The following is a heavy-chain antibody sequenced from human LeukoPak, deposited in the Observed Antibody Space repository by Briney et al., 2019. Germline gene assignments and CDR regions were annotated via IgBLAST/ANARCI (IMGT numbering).Heavy chain of an antibody. CDR1: GGSISSSSYY. V-gene: IGHV4-39*07. D-gene: IGHD6-13*01. J-gene: IGHJ4*02. CDR2: IYYSGST. CDR3: ARVVIAAAGTPETIDY. Sequence: PSETLSLTCTVSGGSISSSSYYWGWIRQPPGKGLEWIGSIYYSGSTYYNPSLKSRVTISVDTSKNQFSLKLSSVTAADTAVYYCARVVIAAAGTPETIDYWGQGTLVTVSS.